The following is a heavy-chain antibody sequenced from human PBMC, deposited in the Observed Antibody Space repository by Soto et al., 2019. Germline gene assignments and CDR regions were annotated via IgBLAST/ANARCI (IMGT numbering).Heavy chain of an antibody. CDR3: ARSGRATVTTKLNAFDI. D-gene: IGHD4-17*01. V-gene: IGHV4-31*03. J-gene: IGHJ3*02. CDR2: IYYSGST. Sequence: QVQLQESGPGLVKPSQTLSLTCTVSGGSISSGGYYWSWIRQHPGKGLEWIGYIYYSGSTYYNPSLKSRVTISVDTSKNQFSLKLSSVTAADTAVYYCARSGRATVTTKLNAFDIWGQGTMVTVSS. CDR1: GGSISSGGYY.